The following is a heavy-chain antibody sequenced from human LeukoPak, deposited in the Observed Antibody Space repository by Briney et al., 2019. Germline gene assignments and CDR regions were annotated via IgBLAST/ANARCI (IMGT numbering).Heavy chain of an antibody. CDR2: IRYGGST. CDR1: GDSVSSGDHH. D-gene: IGHD6-13*01. Sequence: SGTLSLTCTVSGDSVSSGDHHWSWIRQPPGKGLEWIGYIRYGGSTYYNPSLKSRVIISVDMSKNQFSLSLNSLSAADSAVYYCARAAAVTNSWYYFDYWGQGTLVTVSS. V-gene: IGHV4-30-4*01. J-gene: IGHJ4*02. CDR3: ARAAAVTNSWYYFDY.